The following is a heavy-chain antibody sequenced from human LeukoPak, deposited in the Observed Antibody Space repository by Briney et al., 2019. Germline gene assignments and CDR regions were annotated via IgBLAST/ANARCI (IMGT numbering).Heavy chain of an antibody. Sequence: ASVKVSCKASGGTFSSYAISWVRQAPGQGLEWMGGIIPIFGTANYAQKFQGRVTITADESTSTAYMELSSLRSEDTAVYYCARDATYYYDSSGYLPLDYWGQGTLVTVSS. CDR3: ARDATYYYDSSGYLPLDY. D-gene: IGHD3-22*01. CDR1: GGTFSSYA. V-gene: IGHV1-69*13. CDR2: IIPIFGTA. J-gene: IGHJ4*02.